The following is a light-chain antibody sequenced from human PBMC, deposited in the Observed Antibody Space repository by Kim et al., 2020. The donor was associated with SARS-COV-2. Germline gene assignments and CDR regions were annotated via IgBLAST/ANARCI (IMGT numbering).Light chain of an antibody. CDR2: EAS. J-gene: IGKJ2*01. CDR3: QQYHAYPLT. Sequence: DIQMTQSPSTLSASVGDRVTIICRASQSISSWLAWYRQKPGKDPKLLIYEASSLQSGVPSRFSGSGSGTEFTLAISSLQPDDFATYYCQQYHAYPLTFGQGTKLEI. CDR1: QSISSW. V-gene: IGKV1-5*03.